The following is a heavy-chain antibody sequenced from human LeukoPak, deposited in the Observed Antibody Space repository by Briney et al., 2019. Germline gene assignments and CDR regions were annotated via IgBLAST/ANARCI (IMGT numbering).Heavy chain of an antibody. CDR2: IYYTGST. V-gene: IGHV4-59*08. Sequence: SETLSLTCTVSGGSISSYYWSWIRQPPGKGLEWIGYIYYTGSTNYNPSLKSRVATSVDTSKNQFSLNLSSVTAADTAVYYCARHSYAGSQYYFDYWGQGALVTVSS. CDR3: ARHSYAGSQYYFDY. J-gene: IGHJ4*02. CDR1: GGSISSYY. D-gene: IGHD2-8*01.